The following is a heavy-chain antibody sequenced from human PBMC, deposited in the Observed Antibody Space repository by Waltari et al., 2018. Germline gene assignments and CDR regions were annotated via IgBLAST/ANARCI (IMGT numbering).Heavy chain of an antibody. CDR1: GGSISSYY. J-gene: IGHJ4*02. V-gene: IGHV4-59*01. Sequence: QVQLQESGPGLVKPSETLSLTCTVSGGSISSYYWSWIRPPPGKGLEWIGYIYYSGSTNYNPSLKSRVTISVDTSKNQFSLKLSSVTAADTAVYYCAREAGSGSYYNGLGFDYWGQGTLVTVSS. CDR2: IYYSGST. D-gene: IGHD3-10*01. CDR3: AREAGSGSYYNGLGFDY.